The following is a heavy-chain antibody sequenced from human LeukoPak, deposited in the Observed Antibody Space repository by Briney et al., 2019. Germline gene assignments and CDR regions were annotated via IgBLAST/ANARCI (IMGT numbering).Heavy chain of an antibody. CDR1: GGSISSYY. Sequence: PSETLSLTCTVSGGSISSYYWSWIRQPPGKGLEWIGYIYYSGSTNYNPSLKSRVTISVDTSKNQLSLKLTSVTAADTAVYYCASDEEFSWFFNWGQGTLVTVSS. V-gene: IGHV4-59*08. D-gene: IGHD3-10*01. J-gene: IGHJ4*02. CDR3: ASDEEFSWFFN. CDR2: IYYSGST.